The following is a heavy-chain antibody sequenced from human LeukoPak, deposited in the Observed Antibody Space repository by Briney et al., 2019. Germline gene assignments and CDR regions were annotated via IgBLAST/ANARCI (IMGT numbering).Heavy chain of an antibody. CDR3: ARTDYYDSSVIYYYALDI. Sequence: TSETLSLTCTVSGDSISSYYWSWIRQPPGKGLEWIAYIDNSGSTNYNPSLRSRVTISIDTSRNQFSLKLSSVTAADTAVYYCARTDYYDSSVIYYYALDIWGQGTMVTVSS. V-gene: IGHV4-59*01. D-gene: IGHD3-22*01. CDR2: IDNSGST. CDR1: GDSISSYY. J-gene: IGHJ3*02.